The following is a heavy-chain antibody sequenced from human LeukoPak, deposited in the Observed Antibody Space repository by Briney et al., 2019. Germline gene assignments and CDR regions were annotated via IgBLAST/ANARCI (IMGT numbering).Heavy chain of an antibody. CDR3: ARGITVGATTYGAFDI. D-gene: IGHD1-26*01. CDR1: GGTFSSYA. CDR2: IIPIFGTA. Sequence: ASVKVSCKASGGTFSSYAISWVRQAPGQGLEWMGVIIPIFGTANHAQKFQGRVTITAEESTSTAYMELSSLRSEDTAVYYCARGITVGATTYGAFDIWGQGTMVTVSS. V-gene: IGHV1-69*13. J-gene: IGHJ3*02.